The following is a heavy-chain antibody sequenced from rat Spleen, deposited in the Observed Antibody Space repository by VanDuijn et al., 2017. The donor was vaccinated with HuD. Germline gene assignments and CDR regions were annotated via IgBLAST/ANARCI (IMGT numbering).Heavy chain of an antibody. J-gene: IGHJ3*01. V-gene: IGHV5S10*01. CDR1: GFIFSNYD. CDR3: ATGPRVLRIDWFAY. CDR2: IIYDGSRT. Sequence: EVQLVESDGGLVQPGRSLKLSCAASGFIFSNYDMAWVHQTPTKGLEWVATIIYDGSRTFYRDSVKGRFTISRDNAKSTLFLQMDSLTSEDTATYYCATGPRVLRIDWFAYWGQGTLVTVSS. D-gene: IGHD1-6*01.